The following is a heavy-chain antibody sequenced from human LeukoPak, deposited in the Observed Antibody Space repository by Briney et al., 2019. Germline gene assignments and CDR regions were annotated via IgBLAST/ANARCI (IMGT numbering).Heavy chain of an antibody. V-gene: IGHV4-31*03. D-gene: IGHD6-19*01. CDR2: IYYSGST. Sequence: SETLSLTCTVSGGFISSDDYYWSWIRQHPGKGLEWVGYIYYSGSTYYNPSLKSRVTISVDTSKTQFSLRLSSVTAADTAVYYCARGTSGWPVDYWGQGTLVTVSS. CDR3: ARGTSGWPVDY. J-gene: IGHJ4*02. CDR1: GGFISSDDYY.